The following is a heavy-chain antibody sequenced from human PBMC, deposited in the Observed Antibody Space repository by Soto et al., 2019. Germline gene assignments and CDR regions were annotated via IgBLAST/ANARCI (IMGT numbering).Heavy chain of an antibody. CDR3: VGGYYYGDY. D-gene: IGHD3-22*01. CDR2: ISYDGSTK. CDR1: GFPFNSYG. J-gene: IGHJ4*02. Sequence: QVQLVESGGGVVQPGRSLRLSCAASGFPFNSYGMHWVRQAPGKGLEWVAVISYDGSTKYYADSVKGRFTISRDSSKNTLYLQMNSLRAEDTAVYYCVGGYYYGDYWGQGTLVTVSS. V-gene: IGHV3-30*03.